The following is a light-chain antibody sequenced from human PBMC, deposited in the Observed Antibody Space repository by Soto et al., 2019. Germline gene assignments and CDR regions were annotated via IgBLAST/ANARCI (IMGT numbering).Light chain of an antibody. J-gene: IGKJ1*01. CDR2: KAS. CDR3: QHYNNYPWT. Sequence: DIQMTQSPSSVSASVGDRVTITCRASQGISSWLAWYQQKPGKAPKLLIYKASSLESGVPSRFSGSGSGTEFTLTISSLQPDDFATYYCQHYNNYPWTFGQGTKVEIK. CDR1: QGISSW. V-gene: IGKV1-5*03.